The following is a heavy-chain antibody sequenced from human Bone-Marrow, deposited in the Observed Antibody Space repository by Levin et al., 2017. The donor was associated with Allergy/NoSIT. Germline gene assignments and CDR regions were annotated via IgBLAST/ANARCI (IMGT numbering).Heavy chain of an antibody. CDR2: MYYSGGT. CDR1: GGSVRSGSYY. Sequence: SETLSLTCTVSGGSVRSGSYYWSWIRQPPGKGLEWIGYMYYSGGTNYKPSLKSRVSISVDTSNNQFSLKVSSVTAADTAVYYCARASRSGSSSWPYYFDYWGQGTLVTVSS. CDR3: ARASRSGSSSWPYYFDY. J-gene: IGHJ4*02. V-gene: IGHV4-61*01. D-gene: IGHD6-13*01.